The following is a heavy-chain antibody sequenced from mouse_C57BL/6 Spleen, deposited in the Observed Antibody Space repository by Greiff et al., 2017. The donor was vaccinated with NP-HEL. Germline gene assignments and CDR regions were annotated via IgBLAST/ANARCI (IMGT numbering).Heavy chain of an antibody. V-gene: IGHV1-64*01. CDR1: GYTFTSYW. D-gene: IGHD1-1*01. CDR2: IHPNSGST. CDR3: ARVEYYYGSSGAMDY. J-gene: IGHJ4*01. Sequence: QVHVKQPGAELVKPGASVKLSCKASGYTFTSYWMHWVKQRPGQGLEWIGMIHPNSGSTNYNEKFKSKATLTVDKSSSTAYMQLSSLTSEDSAVYYCARVEYYYGSSGAMDYWGQGTSVTASS.